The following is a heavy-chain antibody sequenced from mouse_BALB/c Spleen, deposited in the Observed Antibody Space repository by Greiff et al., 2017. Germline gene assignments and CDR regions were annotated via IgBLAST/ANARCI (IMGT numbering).Heavy chain of an antibody. CDR3: ARKRYGYDDNYYAMDD. J-gene: IGHJ4*01. Sequence: QVQLQQSGPELVRPGASVKMSCKASGYTFTSYWMHWVKQRPGPGLEWIGMIDPSNSETRLNQKFKDKATLNVDKSSNTAYMQLSSLTSEDSAVYYCARKRYGYDDNYYAMDDWGQGTSVTVAS. V-gene: IGHV1S127*01. CDR2: IDPSNSET. D-gene: IGHD2-2*01. CDR1: GYTFTSYW.